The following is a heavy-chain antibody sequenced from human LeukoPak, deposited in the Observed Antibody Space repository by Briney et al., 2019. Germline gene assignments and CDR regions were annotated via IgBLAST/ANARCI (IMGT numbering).Heavy chain of an antibody. CDR3: AREPDDYGDYWHRNWFDP. D-gene: IGHD4-17*01. V-gene: IGHV3-7*01. Sequence: GGSLRLSCAASGFTFSSYWMSWVRQAPGKGLEWVANIKQDGSEKYYVDSVKGRFTISRDNAKNSLYLQMNSLRAEDTAVYYCAREPDDYGDYWHRNWFDPWGQGTLVTVSS. CDR1: GFTFSSYW. J-gene: IGHJ5*02. CDR2: IKQDGSEK.